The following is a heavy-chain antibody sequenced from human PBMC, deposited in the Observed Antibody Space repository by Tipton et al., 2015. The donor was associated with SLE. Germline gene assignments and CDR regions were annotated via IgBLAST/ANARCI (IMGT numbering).Heavy chain of an antibody. V-gene: IGHV4-59*11. D-gene: IGHD1-1*01. Sequence: TLSLTCSVSGGSLNSHYWIWIRHPPGKGLEYIGNIYFSGSTNYNPSLTSRFTISIEPSKGQVSLKLSSVSAADTSVYYCARGGVEEGLEEGDWFDSWGQGTLVTVSS. CDR3: ARGGVEEGLEEGDWFDS. CDR1: GGSLNSHY. J-gene: IGHJ5*01. CDR2: IYFSGST.